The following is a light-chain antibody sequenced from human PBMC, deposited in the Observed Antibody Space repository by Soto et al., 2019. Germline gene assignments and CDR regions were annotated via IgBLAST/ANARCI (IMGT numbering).Light chain of an antibody. J-gene: IGKJ1*01. CDR1: QSVSSS. CDR2: GAS. CDR3: QQYNNWPPWT. Sequence: EIVMTQSPATLSVSLGERATLSCRASQSVSSSLAWYQQKPGQAPRLLIYGASTRATGIPARFSGSGSATEFTLTISSLQSEDFAVYYCQQYNNWPPWTFGQGTKVEIK. V-gene: IGKV3D-15*01.